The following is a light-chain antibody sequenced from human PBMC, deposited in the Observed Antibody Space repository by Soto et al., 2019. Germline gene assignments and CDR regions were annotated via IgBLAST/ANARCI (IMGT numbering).Light chain of an antibody. Sequence: QSALTQPPSASGSAGQSVTISCTGTSSDVGAYNSVSWYQQHPGKAPKLIIHEVTKRPSGVPDRFSASKSGSTASLTVSGLQAEDEADYYCCSYVGATTYVFGTGTKVTVL. V-gene: IGLV2-8*01. CDR2: EVT. CDR3: CSYVGATTYV. CDR1: SSDVGAYNS. J-gene: IGLJ1*01.